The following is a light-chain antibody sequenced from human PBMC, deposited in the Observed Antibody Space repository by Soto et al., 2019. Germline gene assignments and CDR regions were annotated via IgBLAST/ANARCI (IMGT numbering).Light chain of an antibody. CDR1: QSISSW. CDR2: KAS. CDR3: QQYNSYPT. V-gene: IGKV1-5*03. Sequence: DIQMTQSPSTLSASVGDRATITCRASQSISSWLAWYQQKPGKDPXXLIYKASSLESGVPSRFSGSGSGTDFTLTISSLQPDDFATYYCQQYNSYPTFGQGTKVDI. J-gene: IGKJ1*01.